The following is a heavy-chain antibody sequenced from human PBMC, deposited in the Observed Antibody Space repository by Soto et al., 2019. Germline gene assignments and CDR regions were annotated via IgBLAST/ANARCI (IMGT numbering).Heavy chain of an antibody. Sequence: PSETLSLTCTVSGYSISSGYHWAWIRQPPGKGLEWLGSVHYSGNTYYNPSLKSRLTISVDKSKNQFSLKLSSVTAADTAVYYCARPVQIPPYYYGMDVWGQGTTVTVSS. CDR2: VHYSGNT. J-gene: IGHJ6*02. CDR1: GYSISSGYH. CDR3: ARPVQIPPYYYGMDV. D-gene: IGHD3-10*02. V-gene: IGHV4-38-2*02.